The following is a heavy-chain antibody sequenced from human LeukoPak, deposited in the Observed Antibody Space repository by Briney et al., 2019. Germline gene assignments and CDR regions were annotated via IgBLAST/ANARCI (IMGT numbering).Heavy chain of an antibody. D-gene: IGHD6-13*01. CDR3: ARERAAGNPSHFDY. Sequence: SETLSLTCTVSGGSISSYYWSWIRQPPGKGLEWIGYIYYSGSTDYNPSLKSRVSMSVDTSKNQFSLKLNSMTSADTAVYYCARERAAGNPSHFDYWGQGTLVTVSS. CDR2: IYYSGST. CDR1: GGSISSYY. V-gene: IGHV4-59*01. J-gene: IGHJ4*02.